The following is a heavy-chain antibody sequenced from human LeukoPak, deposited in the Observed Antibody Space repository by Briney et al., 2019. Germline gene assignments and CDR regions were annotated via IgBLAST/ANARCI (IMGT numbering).Heavy chain of an antibody. D-gene: IGHD4-11*01. CDR2: ISSDSTYI. V-gene: IGHV3-21*01. CDR3: ARDYSGYSNY. J-gene: IGHJ4*02. CDR1: GFTFSSYS. Sequence: PGGSLRLSCAAPGFTFSSYSMNWVSQAPGKGLDWVSSISSDSTYIYYADSVKGRFTISRDNARNSLYLQMNSLRAEDTAVYYCARDYSGYSNYWGQGALVTVSS.